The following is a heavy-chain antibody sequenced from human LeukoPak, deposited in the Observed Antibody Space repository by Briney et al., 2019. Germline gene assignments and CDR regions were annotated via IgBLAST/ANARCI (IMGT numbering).Heavy chain of an antibody. CDR1: GGSFSGHY. Sequence: SETLSLTCAVYGGSFSGHYWSWIRQPPGKGLEWIGEINHSGSTNYNPSLKSRVTISVDTSKNQFSLKLSSVTAADTAVYYCASAGITIFGVVTARQFDYWGQGTLVTVSS. J-gene: IGHJ4*02. V-gene: IGHV4-34*01. D-gene: IGHD3-3*01. CDR3: ASAGITIFGVVTARQFDY. CDR2: INHSGST.